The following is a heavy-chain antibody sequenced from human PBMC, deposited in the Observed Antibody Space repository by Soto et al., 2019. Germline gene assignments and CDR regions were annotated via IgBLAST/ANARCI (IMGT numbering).Heavy chain of an antibody. J-gene: IGHJ4*02. Sequence: EAQLVDSGGGLVKPGESLTLSCEVSGLSFRDAWLTWVRQAPGKGLEWVGHSRGGGGTADYAAPVQGRFRISRDLSKNTMHLQMNSLQPEDTGFYYCTWMNTVTSVYNWGRGTLVTVSS. D-gene: IGHD4-17*01. CDR3: TWMNTVTSVYN. CDR1: GLSFRDAW. V-gene: IGHV3-15*01. CDR2: SRGGGGTA.